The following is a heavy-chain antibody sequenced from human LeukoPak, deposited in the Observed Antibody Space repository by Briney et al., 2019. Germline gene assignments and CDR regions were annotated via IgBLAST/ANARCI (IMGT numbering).Heavy chain of an antibody. D-gene: IGHD3-9*01. Sequence: SETLSLTCSVSGGSISSSTYYWGWVRQPPGKGLEWIGSIYYSGSTYYNPSLKSRVTISVNTSKNQFSLKLSSETAADTAVYYCARFQSVDRVFDYWGQGTLVTVSS. CDR1: GGSISSSTYY. CDR3: ARFQSVDRVFDY. J-gene: IGHJ4*02. CDR2: IYYSGST. V-gene: IGHV4-39*07.